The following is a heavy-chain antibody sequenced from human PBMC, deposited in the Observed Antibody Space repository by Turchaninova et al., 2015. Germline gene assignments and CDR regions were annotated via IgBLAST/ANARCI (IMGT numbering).Heavy chain of an antibody. Sequence: WGSLRLSCAASGFTFSSYAMSWVRQAPGKGLEWVSVITDSGYITYNADSVKARFTISRDNSKNTLYLQMNSVRAEDAAVYYCAKVPGSGSPYYFDCWGQGTLVTVSS. CDR1: GFTFSSYA. CDR2: ITDSGYIT. CDR3: AKVPGSGSPYYFDC. V-gene: IGHV3-23*01. J-gene: IGHJ4*02. D-gene: IGHD3-22*01.